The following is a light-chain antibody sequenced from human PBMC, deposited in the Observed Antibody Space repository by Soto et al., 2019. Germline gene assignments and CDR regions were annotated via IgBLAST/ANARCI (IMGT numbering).Light chain of an antibody. Sequence: QSVLTQPPSVSGAPGQRVTISCTGSSSNIGSGYHVHWYQQLPGTAPKLLIYDNNNRPSGVPDRFSGSKSGTSASLAITGLQGADEADYYCQSYDAGLVVFGGGTQLAV. CDR2: DNN. V-gene: IGLV1-40*01. CDR1: SSNIGSGYH. J-gene: IGLJ2*01. CDR3: QSYDAGLVV.